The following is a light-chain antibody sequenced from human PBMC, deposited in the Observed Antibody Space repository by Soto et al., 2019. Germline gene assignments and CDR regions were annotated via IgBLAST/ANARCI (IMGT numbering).Light chain of an antibody. CDR3: QQYNSYPWT. J-gene: IGKJ1*01. CDR2: DAS. V-gene: IGKV1-5*01. Sequence: DIQMTQSPSILSASVGDRVTISCRASQSISSWLAWYQQKPGKAPNLLIFDASTLETGVPSRFSGSEAETEFTLTISGLQPDDFATYYCQQYNSYPWTFDQGTKVEIK. CDR1: QSISSW.